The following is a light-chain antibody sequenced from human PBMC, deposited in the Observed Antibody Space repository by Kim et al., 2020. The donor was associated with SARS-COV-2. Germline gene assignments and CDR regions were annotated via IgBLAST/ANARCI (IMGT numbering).Light chain of an antibody. CDR3: QQHTKWPPAPS. CDR1: QSVGIR. V-gene: IGKV3-11*01. Sequence: GEGRSRTLRASQSVGIRWCWYRHTRGQTPRLRIYDAGIGATGIPDRFSGSESGTNFTLTIGRLESEDFAVYYCQQHTKWPPAPSFGGGTKVDIK. CDR2: DAG. J-gene: IGKJ4*01.